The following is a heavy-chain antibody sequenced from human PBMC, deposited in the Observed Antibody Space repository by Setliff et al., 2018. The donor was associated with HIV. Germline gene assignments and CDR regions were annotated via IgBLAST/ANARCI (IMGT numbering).Heavy chain of an antibody. Sequence: PSETLSLTCTVSGGSISSGSYYWNWIRQPAGKGLEWIGRIYTSGNTNSNPSLKRRVTISVDTSKNQFSLKLSSVTAADTAVYYCARSSPRFSGSYFDYWG. CDR2: IYTSGNT. CDR3: ARSSPRFSGSYFDY. D-gene: IGHD1-26*01. V-gene: IGHV4-61*02. CDR1: GGSISSGSYY. J-gene: IGHJ4*03.